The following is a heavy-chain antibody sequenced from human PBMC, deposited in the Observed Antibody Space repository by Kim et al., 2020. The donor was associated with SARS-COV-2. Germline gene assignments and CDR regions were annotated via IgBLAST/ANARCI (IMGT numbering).Heavy chain of an antibody. CDR2: ISGGGGST. D-gene: IGHD6-19*01. CDR3: AKGPSGWPIYYFDS. Sequence: GGSLRLSCVASGFTFSSYAMSWVRQAPGKGLEWVSVISGGGGSTYHADSVKGRFTISRDNSKNTLYLQMNSLRAEDTAVYYCAKGPSGWPIYYFDSWGQGNLVTVSS. J-gene: IGHJ4*02. CDR1: GFTFSSYA. V-gene: IGHV3-23*01.